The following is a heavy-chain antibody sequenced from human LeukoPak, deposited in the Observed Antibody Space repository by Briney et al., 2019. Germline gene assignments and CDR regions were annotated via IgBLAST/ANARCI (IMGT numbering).Heavy chain of an antibody. CDR3: ARDDSSGYVLDY. V-gene: IGHV1-18*01. Sequence: ASVKVSCKASGYTFTSYGISWVRQAPGQGLAWMGWISAYNGNTNYAQKLQGRVTMTTDTSTSTAYMELRSLRSDDTAVYYCARDDSSGYVLDYWGQGTLVTVSS. CDR2: ISAYNGNT. D-gene: IGHD3-22*01. J-gene: IGHJ4*02. CDR1: GYTFTSYG.